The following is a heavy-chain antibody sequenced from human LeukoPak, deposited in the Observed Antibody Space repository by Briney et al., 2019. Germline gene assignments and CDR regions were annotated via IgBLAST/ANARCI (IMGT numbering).Heavy chain of an antibody. Sequence: GGSLILSCAASGFTFSTYWMHWVRHVPGKGLVWVSRVNREGTTSAYADSVKGRFTISRDNDKNTLYLQMNSRRVEDTAVYYCARDVDWILFDYWGQGTLVTVSS. CDR1: GFTFSTYW. CDR2: VNREGTTS. D-gene: IGHD3-9*01. J-gene: IGHJ4*02. CDR3: ARDVDWILFDY. V-gene: IGHV3-74*01.